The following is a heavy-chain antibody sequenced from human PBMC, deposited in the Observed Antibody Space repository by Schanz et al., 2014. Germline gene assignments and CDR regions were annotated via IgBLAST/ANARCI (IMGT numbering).Heavy chain of an antibody. D-gene: IGHD3-10*01. CDR2: ISYDGSSK. Sequence: VQLVESGGGLVKPGGSLRLSCAASGFTFRSYGMHWVRQAPGKGLEWVALISYDGSSKNHADSVQGRFTISRDNSKNALYLQMDSLRAEDTAVYYCARGIITMVRGGDVGAFDIWGQGTMXTVSS. CDR1: GFTFRSYG. V-gene: IGHV3-33*01. CDR3: ARGIITMVRGGDVGAFDI. J-gene: IGHJ3*02.